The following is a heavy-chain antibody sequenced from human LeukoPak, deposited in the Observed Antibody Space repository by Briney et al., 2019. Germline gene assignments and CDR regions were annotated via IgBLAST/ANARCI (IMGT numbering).Heavy chain of an antibody. J-gene: IGHJ4*02. D-gene: IGHD4-17*01. Sequence: GGSLRLSCAASGFTFSSYGMHWVRQAPGKGLEWVAVISYDGSNKYYADSVKGRFTISRDNSKNTLYLQMNSLRAEDTAAYYCAKDGDYGLCDYWGQGTLVTVSS. CDR3: AKDGDYGLCDY. CDR1: GFTFSSYG. CDR2: ISYDGSNK. V-gene: IGHV3-30*18.